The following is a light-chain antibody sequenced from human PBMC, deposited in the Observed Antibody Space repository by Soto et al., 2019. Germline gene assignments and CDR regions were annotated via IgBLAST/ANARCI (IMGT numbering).Light chain of an antibody. CDR3: SSYTSSSTDV. CDR1: SSDVGGYNY. J-gene: IGLJ1*01. CDR2: DVS. Sequence: QSVLTQPASVSGFPGESITISCTGTSSDVGGYNYVSWYQQHPGKAPKLMIYDVSNRPSGVSNRFSGSKSGNTASLTISGLQAEDEADYYCSSYTSSSTDVFGTGTKVTVL. V-gene: IGLV2-14*01.